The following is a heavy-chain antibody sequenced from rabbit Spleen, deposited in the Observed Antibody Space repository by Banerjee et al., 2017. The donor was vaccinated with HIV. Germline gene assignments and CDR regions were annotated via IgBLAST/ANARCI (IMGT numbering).Heavy chain of an antibody. CDR1: GFSFSSNDY. V-gene: IGHV1S40*01. CDR2: TAADRSTFT. D-gene: IGHD4-1*01. J-gene: IGHJ6*01. Sequence: QSLEESGGGLVQPEGSLTLTCTTSGFSFSSNDYMCWVRQAPGKGLEWIACTAADRSTFTYYASWAKGRFTCSKASSTTVTLQMTSLTAADTATYFCARDLAGVVGWNFGLWGPGTLVTVS. CDR3: ARDLAGVVGWNFGL.